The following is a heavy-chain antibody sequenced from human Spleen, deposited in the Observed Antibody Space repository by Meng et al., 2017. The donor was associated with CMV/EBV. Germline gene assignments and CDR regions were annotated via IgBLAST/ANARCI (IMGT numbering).Heavy chain of an antibody. J-gene: IGHJ4*02. CDR2: IYASGTA. CDR3: ARESFKGSSGSSY. D-gene: IGHD6-19*01. CDR1: GFTVSSSY. Sequence: GGSLRLSCAASGFTVSSSYMNWVRQAPGKGPEWVSIIYASGTAYHADSVKGRFTISRDNLKNTLYLQMNSLGVEDTAVYYCARESFKGSSGSSYWGQGTLVTVSS. V-gene: IGHV3-66*03.